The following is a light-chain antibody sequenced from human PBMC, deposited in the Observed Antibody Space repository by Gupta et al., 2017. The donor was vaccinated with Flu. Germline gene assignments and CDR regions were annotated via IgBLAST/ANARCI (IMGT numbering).Light chain of an antibody. CDR3: GTWDNSLNAYV. CDR2: ENI. J-gene: IGLJ1*01. CDR1: NSNIGDNY. V-gene: IGLV1-51*02. Sequence: QPLLTQPPSVSAAPGQRVPISSSGGNSNIGDNYVSWYQQLPGTAPKLLIYENIHRPSGIPDRFSGSKSGTSATLGITGLQTGDEAVYHCGTWDNSLNAYVFGSGTKVIVL.